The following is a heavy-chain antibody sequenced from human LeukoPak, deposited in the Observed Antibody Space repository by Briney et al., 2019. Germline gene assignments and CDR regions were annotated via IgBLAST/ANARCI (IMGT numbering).Heavy chain of an antibody. J-gene: IGHJ4*02. CDR3: TRSVGGSYPIIH. CDR2: IYSDGST. Sequence: GGSPRLSCAASGFTVRTDYMRWVRQAPGKGLEWVSIIYSDGSTYYADSVRGRFSISRDNSKNTVYLQMNSLRAEDTAVYYCTRSVGGSYPIIHGGKGTLVTVSS. CDR1: GFTVRTDY. D-gene: IGHD1-26*01. V-gene: IGHV3-53*01.